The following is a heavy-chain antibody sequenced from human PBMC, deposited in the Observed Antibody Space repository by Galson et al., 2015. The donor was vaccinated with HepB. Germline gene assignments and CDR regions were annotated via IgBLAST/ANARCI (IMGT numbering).Heavy chain of an antibody. D-gene: IGHD6-19*01. CDR2: ISYDGSNK. V-gene: IGHV3-30*18. CDR1: GFTFSSYG. J-gene: IGHJ4*02. Sequence: SLRLSCAASGFTFSSYGMHWVRQAPGKGLEWVAVISYDGSNKYYADSVKGRFTISRDNSKNTLYLQMNSLRAEDTAVYYCAKVTGDSSGWYPDYWGQGTLVTVSS. CDR3: AKVTGDSSGWYPDY.